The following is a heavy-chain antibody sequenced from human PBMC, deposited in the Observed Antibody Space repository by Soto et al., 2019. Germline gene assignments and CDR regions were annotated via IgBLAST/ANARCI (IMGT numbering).Heavy chain of an antibody. CDR3: ARDLGMATIMGWFDP. V-gene: IGHV3-33*01. CDR2: IWYDGSNK. J-gene: IGHJ5*02. Sequence: QVQLVESGGGVVQPGRSLRLSCAASGFTFSSYGMHWVRQAPGKGLEWVAVIWYDGSNKYYADSVKGRFTISRDNSKNTLYLQMNSLRAEDTAVYYCARDLGMATIMGWFDPWGQGTLVTVSS. D-gene: IGHD5-12*01. CDR1: GFTFSSYG.